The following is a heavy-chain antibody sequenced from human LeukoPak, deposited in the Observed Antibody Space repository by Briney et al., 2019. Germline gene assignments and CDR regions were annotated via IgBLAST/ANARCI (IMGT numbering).Heavy chain of an antibody. J-gene: IGHJ4*02. Sequence: GGSLRLSCAASGFTFSTYWMTWVRQAPGKGLEWISYMSGSGTTIYYADSVKGRFTISRDNSKNTLYLQMNSLRAEDTAVYYCAKDREGNLRYYFDYWGQGTLVTVSS. CDR1: GFTFSTYW. D-gene: IGHD3-10*01. V-gene: IGHV3-48*01. CDR2: MSGSGTTI. CDR3: AKDREGNLRYYFDY.